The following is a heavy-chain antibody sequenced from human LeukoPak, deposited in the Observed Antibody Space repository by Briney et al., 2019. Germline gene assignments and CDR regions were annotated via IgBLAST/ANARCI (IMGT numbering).Heavy chain of an antibody. CDR3: ASRDYYYYYGMDV. Sequence: SETLSLTCTVSGGSISSGGYYWSWIRQPPGKGLEWIGEINHSGSTNYNPSLKSRVTISVDTSKNQFSLKLSSVTAADTAVYYCASRDYYYYYGMDVWGQGTTVTVSS. CDR1: GGSISSGGYY. V-gene: IGHV4-39*07. J-gene: IGHJ6*02. CDR2: INHSGST.